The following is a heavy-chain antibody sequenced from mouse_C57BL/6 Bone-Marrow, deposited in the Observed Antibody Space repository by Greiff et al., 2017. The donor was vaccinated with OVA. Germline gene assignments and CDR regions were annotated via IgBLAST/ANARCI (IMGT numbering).Heavy chain of an antibody. CDR1: GYTFTSYW. V-gene: IGHV1-50*01. CDR2: IYPSDSYT. CDR3: ARGGTAQALYAMDY. J-gene: IGHJ4*01. D-gene: IGHD3-2*02. Sequence: QVQLQQPGAELVKPGASVKLSCKASGYTFTSYWMQWVTQRPGQGLEWIGEIYPSDSYTNYNQKFKGKATLTVDTSSSTAYMQLSSLTSEDSAVYYCARGGTAQALYAMDYWGQGTSVTVSS.